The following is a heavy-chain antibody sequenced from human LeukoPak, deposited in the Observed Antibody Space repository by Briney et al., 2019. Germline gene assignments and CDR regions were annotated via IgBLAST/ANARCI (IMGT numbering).Heavy chain of an antibody. J-gene: IGHJ3*02. CDR3: AGYYDTTGSHAFDI. V-gene: IGHV3-9*01. CDR2: ISWNSVGI. Sequence: GGSLRLSCAASGFTFNDYAMHWVRQAPGKGLEWVSSISWNSVGIGYADSVKGRFTISRDNAKNTLYLQMNSLRAEDTAVYYCAGYYDTTGSHAFDIWGQGTMVTVSS. D-gene: IGHD3-22*01. CDR1: GFTFNDYA.